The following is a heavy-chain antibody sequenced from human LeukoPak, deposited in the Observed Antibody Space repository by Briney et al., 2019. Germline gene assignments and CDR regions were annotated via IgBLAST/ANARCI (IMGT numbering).Heavy chain of an antibody. Sequence: GASVKVSCKASGYTFTGYYIHWVRQAPGQGLEWMGWINPNSGGTNYAQKFQGRVTMTRDTSISTAYMELSRLRSDDTAVYYCATDTIFGVVSNDYWGQGTLVTVSS. J-gene: IGHJ4*02. V-gene: IGHV1-2*02. CDR2: INPNSGGT. D-gene: IGHD3-3*01. CDR3: ATDTIFGVVSNDY. CDR1: GYTFTGYY.